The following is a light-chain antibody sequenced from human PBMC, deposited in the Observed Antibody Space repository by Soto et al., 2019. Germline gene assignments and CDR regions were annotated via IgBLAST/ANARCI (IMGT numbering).Light chain of an antibody. Sequence: DIQMTQSPSSLSASVGDRVTITCRASQSISMYLNWYQQKPGKAPKLLISDASNLELGVPSKFSGTGFGTDFSFTIINLQPEDIATYYCQQYDNLPLTFGGGTKVEIK. CDR3: QQYDNLPLT. V-gene: IGKV1-33*01. J-gene: IGKJ4*01. CDR2: DAS. CDR1: QSISMY.